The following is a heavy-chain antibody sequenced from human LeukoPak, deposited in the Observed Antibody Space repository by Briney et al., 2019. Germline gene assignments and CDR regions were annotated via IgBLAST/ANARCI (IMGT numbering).Heavy chain of an antibody. J-gene: IGHJ4*02. CDR1: GYTFTSYY. Sequence: ASVXXSCKASGYTFTSYYIHWVRQAPGQGLEGMGWINPHSGDTNFAQKFQGRVTMTRETSINTAYMEMSRLTADDTSVYSSARSSCSSTSCYNFDYWGQGTLVTVSS. CDR2: INPHSGDT. CDR3: ARSSCSSTSCYNFDY. D-gene: IGHD2-2*01. V-gene: IGHV1-2*02.